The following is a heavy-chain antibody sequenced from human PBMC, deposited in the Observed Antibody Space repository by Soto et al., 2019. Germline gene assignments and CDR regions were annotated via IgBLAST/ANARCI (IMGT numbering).Heavy chain of an antibody. J-gene: IGHJ4*02. Sequence: QVQLQESGPGLVEPSETLSLTCAVSGGSISDTYWWSWVRQPPGNGLQWIGETSSRGTAHYNPSLRSRVTISMDTARNQISLTLISVTAADSASYYCAMHVGVPGTRGFDYWCQGTLVTVSS. CDR1: GGSISDTYW. V-gene: IGHV4-4*02. CDR3: AMHVGVPGTRGFDY. CDR2: TSSRGTA. D-gene: IGHD1-1*01.